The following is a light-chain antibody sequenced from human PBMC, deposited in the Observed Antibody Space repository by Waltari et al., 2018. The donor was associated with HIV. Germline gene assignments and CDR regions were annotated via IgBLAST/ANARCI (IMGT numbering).Light chain of an antibody. V-gene: IGLV1-51*02. Sequence: QSVLTQPPSVSAAPGQRVTISCSGSPSNIGTNYVCWYQQFPGTAPNLLIYENDKRPAGMPDRFSGSNSGTSATLDITGLQTGDEADYYCGTWDSRLRAEVFGGGTKLTVL. J-gene: IGLJ2*01. CDR3: GTWDSRLRAEV. CDR2: END. CDR1: PSNIGTNY.